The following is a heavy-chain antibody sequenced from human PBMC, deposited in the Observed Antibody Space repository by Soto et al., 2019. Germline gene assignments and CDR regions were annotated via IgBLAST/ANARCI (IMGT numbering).Heavy chain of an antibody. CDR3: ARVYRITIFGVAPYNWFDP. CDR1: GGSISSGGYY. CDR2: IYYSGST. J-gene: IGHJ5*02. Sequence: QVQLQESGPGLVKPSQTLSLTCTVSGGSISSGGYYWSWIRQHPGKGLEWIGYIYYSGSTYYNPSLKSRVTISVDTSKNQFSLKLSSVTAADTAVYYCARVYRITIFGVAPYNWFDPWGQGTLVTVSS. V-gene: IGHV4-31*03. D-gene: IGHD3-3*01.